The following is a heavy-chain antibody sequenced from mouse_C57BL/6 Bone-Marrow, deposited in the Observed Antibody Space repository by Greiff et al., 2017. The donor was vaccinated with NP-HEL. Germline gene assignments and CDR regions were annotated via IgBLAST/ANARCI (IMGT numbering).Heavy chain of an antibody. CDR2: IHPSDSDT. J-gene: IGHJ3*01. CDR3: ATYHYDGSWFAY. Sequence: QVQLQQPGAELVKPGASVKVSCKASGYTFTSYWMHWVKQRPGQGLEWIGRIHPSDSDTNYNQKFKGKATLTVDKSSSTAYMQLSSLTSEDSAVYYCATYHYDGSWFAYWGQGTLVTVSA. D-gene: IGHD1-1*01. V-gene: IGHV1-74*01. CDR1: GYTFTSYW.